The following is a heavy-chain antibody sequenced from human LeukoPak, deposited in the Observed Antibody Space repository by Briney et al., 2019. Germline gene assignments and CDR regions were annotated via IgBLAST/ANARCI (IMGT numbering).Heavy chain of an antibody. D-gene: IGHD4-17*01. CDR3: AREHDYGDYGTFDY. V-gene: IGHV3-30*04. Sequence: GGSLRLSCAAFGFTFSSYAMHWVRQAPGKGLEWVAVISYDGSNKYYADSVKGRFTISRDNSKNTLYLQMNSLRAEDTAVYYCAREHDYGDYGTFDYWGQGTLVTVSS. CDR1: GFTFSSYA. J-gene: IGHJ4*02. CDR2: ISYDGSNK.